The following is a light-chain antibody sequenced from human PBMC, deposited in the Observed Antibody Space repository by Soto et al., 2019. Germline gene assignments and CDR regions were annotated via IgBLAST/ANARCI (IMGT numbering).Light chain of an antibody. J-gene: IGKJ1*01. Sequence: DLQMTQSPSTMSASVGDRVTISCRASQSISGWLAWYQQKPGKAPKLLIYKASTLESGGPSRFSGSGSGTEVTLTISSLQPDDFATYYCQQYNNYGSWTFGQGTKVEI. CDR3: QQYNNYGSWT. CDR1: QSISGW. V-gene: IGKV1-5*03. CDR2: KAS.